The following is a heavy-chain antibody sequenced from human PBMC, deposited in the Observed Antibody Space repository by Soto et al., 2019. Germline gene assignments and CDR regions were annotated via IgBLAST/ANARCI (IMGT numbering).Heavy chain of an antibody. Sequence: SETLSLTCTVSGGSISSYYWSWIRQPPGKGLEWIGYIYYSGSTNYNPSLKSRVTISVDTSKNQFSLKLSSVTAADTAVYYCARDGAGGDGYSKPWGQGTLVT. V-gene: IGHV4-59*01. D-gene: IGHD5-18*01. CDR3: ARDGAGGDGYSKP. J-gene: IGHJ4*02. CDR1: GGSISSYY. CDR2: IYYSGST.